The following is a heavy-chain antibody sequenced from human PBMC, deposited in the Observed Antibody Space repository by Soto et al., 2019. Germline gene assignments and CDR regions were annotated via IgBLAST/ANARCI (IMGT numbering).Heavy chain of an antibody. Sequence: EVQLLESGGSLAQPGGPLTPSCAAPGFIFTSYAMSWFPQTPGKGLKWASAISGSGETTYYADSVKGRFIIARDNSKNTVYLHMNSLRAEDAAIYYCAKFFVATGGSGGWPWHFDSWGQGALVTVSS. CDR2: ISGSGETT. CDR3: AKFFVATGGSGGWPWHFDS. D-gene: IGHD6-25*01. J-gene: IGHJ4*02. CDR1: GFIFTSYA. V-gene: IGHV3-23*01.